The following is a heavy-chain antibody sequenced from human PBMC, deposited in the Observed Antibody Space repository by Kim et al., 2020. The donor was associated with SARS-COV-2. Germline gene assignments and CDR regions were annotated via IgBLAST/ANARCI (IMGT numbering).Heavy chain of an antibody. D-gene: IGHD6-19*01. Sequence: GGSLRLSCAASGFTFSSYWMHWVRQAPGKGLEWVSRINSDGSTTYYADSVRGRFTFSRDNAKNTLYLQMNSLRAEDTAVYYCAKRQFTSGWNDFDYWGQGTLVTVSS. CDR1: GFTFSSYW. J-gene: IGHJ4*02. V-gene: IGHV3-74*01. CDR3: AKRQFTSGWNDFDY. CDR2: INSDGSTT.